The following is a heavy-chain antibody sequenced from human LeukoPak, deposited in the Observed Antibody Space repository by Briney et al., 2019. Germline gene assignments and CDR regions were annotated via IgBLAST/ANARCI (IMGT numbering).Heavy chain of an antibody. V-gene: IGHV4-39*01. J-gene: IGHJ5*02. CDR2: ICYSGST. D-gene: IGHD5-24*01. CDR3: ARTENYIPEGCFDP. CDR1: GGSISSTSYC. Sequence: SETLSLTCTVSGGSISSTSYCWGWIRQPPGKGLEWIXSICYSGSTFYNPSLKSRVTLSVDTSKNQFSLKLSSVTAADTALYYCARTENYIPEGCFDPWGQGTLVTVSS.